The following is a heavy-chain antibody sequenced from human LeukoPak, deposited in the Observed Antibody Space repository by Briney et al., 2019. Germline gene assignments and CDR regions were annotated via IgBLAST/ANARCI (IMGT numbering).Heavy chain of an antibody. D-gene: IGHD3-10*01. CDR2: INHSGST. CDR1: GGSFSGYY. V-gene: IGHV4-34*01. J-gene: IGHJ6*03. CDR3: ARGEVRGVLTYYYYMDV. Sequence: PSETLSLTCAVYGGSFSGYYWSWIRQPPGKGLEWIGEINHSGSTNYNPSLKSRVTISVDTSKNQFSLKLSSVTAADTAVYYCARGEVRGVLTYYYYMDVWGKGTTVTISS.